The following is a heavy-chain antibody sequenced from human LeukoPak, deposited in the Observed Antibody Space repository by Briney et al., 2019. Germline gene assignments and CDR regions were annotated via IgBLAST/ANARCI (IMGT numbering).Heavy chain of an antibody. CDR1: GGSFSGYY. V-gene: IGHV4-34*01. CDR3: ARAGSAAGQIDY. CDR2: INHSGST. J-gene: IGHJ4*02. D-gene: IGHD6-13*01. Sequence: PSETLSLTCAVYGGSFSGYYWSWIRQPPGKGLEWIGEINHSGSTNYNPSLKSRVTISVDMSKNQFSLKLSSVTAADTAVYYCARAGSAAGQIDYWGQGTLVTVSS.